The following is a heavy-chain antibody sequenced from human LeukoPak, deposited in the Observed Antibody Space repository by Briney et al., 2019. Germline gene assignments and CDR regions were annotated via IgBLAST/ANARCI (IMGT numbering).Heavy chain of an antibody. V-gene: IGHV3-30*04. CDR3: ARSVWSGQSPHFDY. D-gene: IGHD3-3*01. Sequence: SCKASGYTFTSYYMHWVRQAPGKGLEWVATISYDGSNKYYADSVKGRFTISRDNSKNTLYLQMNSLRAEDTAVYYCARSVWSGQSPHFDYWGQGTLVTVSS. CDR1: GYTFTSYY. CDR2: ISYDGSNK. J-gene: IGHJ4*02.